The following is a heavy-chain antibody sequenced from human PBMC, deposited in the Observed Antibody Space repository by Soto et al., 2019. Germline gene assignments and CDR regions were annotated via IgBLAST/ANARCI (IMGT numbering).Heavy chain of an antibody. V-gene: IGHV3-66*01. D-gene: IGHD6-13*01. Sequence: EVQLVESGGGLVQPGGSLRLSCAASGFTVSSNYLSWVRQAPGKGLEWVSVIYSGGSTYYADSVKGRFTISRDNSKNTLYLQMNSLRAEDTAVYYCARYSSTWFGVFDYWGQGTLVTVSS. CDR3: ARYSSTWFGVFDY. J-gene: IGHJ4*02. CDR2: IYSGGST. CDR1: GFTVSSNY.